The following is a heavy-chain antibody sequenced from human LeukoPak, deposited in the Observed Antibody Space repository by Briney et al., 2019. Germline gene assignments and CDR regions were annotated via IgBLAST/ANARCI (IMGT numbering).Heavy chain of an antibody. CDR2: ISAYNGNT. CDR3: ARDPLIAAAGTQSVLGFDP. Sequence: ASVKLSCKASGYTFTSYGISWVRQAPGQGLEWMGWISAYNGNTNYAQKLQGRVTMTTDTSTSTACMELRSLRSDDTAVYYCARDPLIAAAGTQSVLGFDPWGQGTLVTVSS. D-gene: IGHD6-13*01. CDR1: GYTFTSYG. V-gene: IGHV1-18*01. J-gene: IGHJ5*02.